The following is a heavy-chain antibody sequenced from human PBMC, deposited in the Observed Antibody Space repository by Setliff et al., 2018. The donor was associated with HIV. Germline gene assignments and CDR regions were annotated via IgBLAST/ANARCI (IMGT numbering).Heavy chain of an antibody. CDR1: GGSFSGFY. CDR2: INHSGKT. V-gene: IGHV4-34*01. Sequence: ETLSLTCAVYGGSFSGFYWSWIRQAPGKGLEWIGEINHSGKTNYNPSLKSRITLSVDTSANQFALKLASVTAADTAVYYCARGFTIFGVGFSADPTGNWFDPWGQGTLVTVSS. J-gene: IGHJ5*02. CDR3: ARGFTIFGVGFSADPTGNWFDP. D-gene: IGHD3-3*01.